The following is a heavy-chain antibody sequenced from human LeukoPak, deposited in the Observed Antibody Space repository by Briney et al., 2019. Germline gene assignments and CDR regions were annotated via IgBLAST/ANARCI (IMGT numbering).Heavy chain of an antibody. J-gene: IGHJ4*02. V-gene: IGHV3-30*18. CDR3: AKDRTGDESYFDY. Sequence: GRSLRLSCAASGFTFSSYAMHWVRQAPGKGLEWVAVIWYGGSNKYYADSVKGRFTISRDNSKNTLYLQMNSLRAEDTAVYYCAKDRTGDESYFDYWGQGTLVTVSS. D-gene: IGHD1-1*01. CDR1: GFTFSSYA. CDR2: IWYGGSNK.